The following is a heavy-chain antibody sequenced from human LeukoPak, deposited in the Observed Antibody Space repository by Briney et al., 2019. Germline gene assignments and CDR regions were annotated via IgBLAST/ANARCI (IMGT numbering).Heavy chain of an antibody. V-gene: IGHV1-8*03. D-gene: IGHD6-19*01. J-gene: IGHJ5*02. CDR2: RNPNSGNT. CDR1: GYTFTSYD. Sequence: ASVKVSCKASGYTFTSYDINWVRQATGQGLEWMGWRNPNSGNTGYAQKFQGRVTITRNTSISTAYMELSSLRSEDTAVYYCARVSIGWYGVWFDPWGQGTLVTVSS. CDR3: ARVSIGWYGVWFDP.